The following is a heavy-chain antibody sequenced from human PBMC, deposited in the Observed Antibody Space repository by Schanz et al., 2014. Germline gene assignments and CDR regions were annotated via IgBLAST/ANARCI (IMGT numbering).Heavy chain of an antibody. D-gene: IGHD3-22*01. J-gene: IGHJ6*02. CDR1: GFTFSDYY. V-gene: IGHV3-11*01. CDR2: ISSIDSTI. Sequence: QVQLVESGGGLVKPGGSLRLSCAASGFTFSDYYMSWIRQAPGKGLEWVSYISSIDSTIYYADSVKGRFTISRDNAKNSLYLQMNSLRAEDTAVYYCAKIRYDSSGYYLPYYGMDVWGQGTTVIVSS. CDR3: AKIRYDSSGYYLPYYGMDV.